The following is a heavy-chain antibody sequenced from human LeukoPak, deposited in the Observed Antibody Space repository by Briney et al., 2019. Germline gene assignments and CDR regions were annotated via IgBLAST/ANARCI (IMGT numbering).Heavy chain of an antibody. V-gene: IGHV3-23*01. CDR3: AKDMESQLVPKASFDI. Sequence: GGSLRLSCAASGFTFSSYAMSWVRQAPGKGLEWVSAISGSGGSTYYADSVKGRFTISRDNSKNTLYLQMNSLRAEDTAVYYCAKDMESQLVPKASFDIWAKGQWSPSLQ. D-gene: IGHD6-13*01. CDR2: ISGSGGST. J-gene: IGHJ3*02. CDR1: GFTFSSYA.